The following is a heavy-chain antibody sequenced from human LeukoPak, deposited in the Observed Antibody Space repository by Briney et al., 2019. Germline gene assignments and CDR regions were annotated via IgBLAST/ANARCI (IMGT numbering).Heavy chain of an antibody. CDR1: GYTFTSYY. Sequence: ASVKVSCKASGYTFTSYYMHWVRQAPGQGLEWMGWINPNSGGTNYAQKFQGRVTMTRDTSISTAYMELSRLRSDDTAVYYCARDLKVGYSSGRYSWGTGSSNDYWGQGTLVTVSS. CDR3: ARDLKVGYSSGRYSWGTGSSNDY. V-gene: IGHV1-2*02. CDR2: INPNSGGT. J-gene: IGHJ4*02. D-gene: IGHD6-19*01.